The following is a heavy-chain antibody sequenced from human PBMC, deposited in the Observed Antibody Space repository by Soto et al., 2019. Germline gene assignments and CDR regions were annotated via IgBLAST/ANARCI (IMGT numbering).Heavy chain of an antibody. J-gene: IGHJ4*02. CDR1: GYTFTSYG. V-gene: IGHV1-18*01. Sequence: RASVKVSCKASGYTFTSYGISWVRQAPGRGLEWMGWISAYNGNTNYAQKLQGRVTMTTDTSTSTAYMELRSLRSDDTAVYYCARGHRAYCSGGSCYGAADYWGQGTLVTVSS. CDR3: ARGHRAYCSGGSCYGAADY. CDR2: ISAYNGNT. D-gene: IGHD2-15*01.